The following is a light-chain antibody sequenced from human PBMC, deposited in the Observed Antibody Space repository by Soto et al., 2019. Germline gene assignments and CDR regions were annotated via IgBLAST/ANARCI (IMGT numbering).Light chain of an antibody. V-gene: IGKV3D-15*01. J-gene: IGKJ5*01. Sequence: EIVMKQSPATLSMCQGERATLSCRASQSVRSNLAWYHQKPGQAPRLLIYGASTRATGIPARFSGSGSGTEFTLTINSLQSEDFVVYYCQQYDNWPPTFGQGRLLEIK. CDR2: GAS. CDR3: QQYDNWPPT. CDR1: QSVRSN.